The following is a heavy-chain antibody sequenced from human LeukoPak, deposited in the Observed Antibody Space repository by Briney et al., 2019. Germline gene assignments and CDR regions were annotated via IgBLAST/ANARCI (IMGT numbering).Heavy chain of an antibody. CDR3: ATVGATLYYYYGMDV. Sequence: ASVKVSCKASGYTFTGYYMHWVRQAPGQGLEWMGRINPNSGGTNYAQKFQGRVTMTRDTSISTAYMELSSLRSEDTAVYYCATVGATLYYYYGMDVWGQGTTATVSS. CDR2: INPNSGGT. CDR1: GYTFTGYY. J-gene: IGHJ6*02. D-gene: IGHD1-26*01. V-gene: IGHV1-2*06.